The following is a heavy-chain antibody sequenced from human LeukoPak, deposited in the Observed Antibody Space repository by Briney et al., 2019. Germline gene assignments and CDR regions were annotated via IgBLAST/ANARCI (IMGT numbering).Heavy chain of an antibody. CDR3: ARYATAVPAAVSWFDP. Sequence: SETLSLTCTVSGGSISSHYWSWIRQPPGKGLEWIGYIYYSGSTNYNPSLKSRVTISVDTSKNQFSLKLSSVTAADTAVYYCARYATAVPAAVSWFDPWSQGTLVTVSS. D-gene: IGHD2-2*01. J-gene: IGHJ5*02. CDR1: GGSISSHY. CDR2: IYYSGST. V-gene: IGHV4-59*11.